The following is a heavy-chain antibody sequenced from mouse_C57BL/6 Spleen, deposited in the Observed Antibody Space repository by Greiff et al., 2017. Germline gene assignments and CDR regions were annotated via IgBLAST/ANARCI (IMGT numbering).Heavy chain of an antibody. CDR2: IDPETGGT. J-gene: IGHJ3*01. CDR1: GYTFTDYE. D-gene: IGHD1-1*01. CDR3: TRMEDYGTTGFAY. V-gene: IGHV1-15*01. Sequence: QVQLQQSGAELVRPGASVTLSCKASGYTFTDYEMHWVKQTPVHGLEWIGAIDPETGGTAYNQKFKGKAILTADKSSSTAYMELRSLTSEDSAVYYCTRMEDYGTTGFAYWGQGALVTVSA.